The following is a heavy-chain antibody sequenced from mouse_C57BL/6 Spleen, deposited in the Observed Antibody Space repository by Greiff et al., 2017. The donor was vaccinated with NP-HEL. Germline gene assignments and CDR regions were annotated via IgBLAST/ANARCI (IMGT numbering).Heavy chain of an antibody. D-gene: IGHD1-1*01. CDR1: GYTFTSYW. J-gene: IGHJ2*01. V-gene: IGHV1-55*01. Sequence: VQLQQPGAELVKPGASVKMSCKASGYTFTSYWITWVKQRPGHGLEWIGDIYPGSGSTNYNEKFKSKATVTGDTSSSTAYMQLSSLTSEDSAVYYCARDFITTVVADYWGQGTTLTVSS. CDR3: ARDFITTVVADY. CDR2: IYPGSGST.